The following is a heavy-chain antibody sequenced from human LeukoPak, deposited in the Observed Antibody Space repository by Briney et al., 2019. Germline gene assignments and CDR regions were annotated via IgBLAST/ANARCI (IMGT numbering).Heavy chain of an antibody. D-gene: IGHD3-22*01. CDR1: GDSVSSNSAA. CDR3: ASSDNSGHLLAY. CDR2: TYYRSKWYN. V-gene: IGHV6-1*01. J-gene: IGHJ4*02. Sequence: SQTLSLTCAISGDSVSSNSAAWNWIRQSPSRGLEWLGRTYYRSKWYNDYAVSEKSRIAINPDTSKNQFSLQLNSVTPEDTAVYYCASSDNSGHLLAYWGQGTLVTVSS.